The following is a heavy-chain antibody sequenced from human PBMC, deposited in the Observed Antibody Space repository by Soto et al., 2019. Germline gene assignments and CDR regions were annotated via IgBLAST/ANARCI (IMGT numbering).Heavy chain of an antibody. CDR3: TREVELQRVIADGY. V-gene: IGHV1-18*01. Sequence: QVQLVQSGAEVKKPGASVKVSYKASGYTFVDYGITWVRQAPGQGLEWMGWVSAYYGRTDYAQKFQGRLTLTRDTSTSTAYIELRSLRPDDTAVYYCTREVELQRVIADGYWGQGTLVSVSS. CDR2: VSAYYGRT. J-gene: IGHJ4*02. CDR1: GYTFVDYG. D-gene: IGHD3-16*02.